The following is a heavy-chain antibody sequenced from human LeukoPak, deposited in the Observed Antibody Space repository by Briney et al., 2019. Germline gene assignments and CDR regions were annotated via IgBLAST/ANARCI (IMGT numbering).Heavy chain of an antibody. D-gene: IGHD3-10*01. CDR2: ISGNGDTT. CDR1: GFTFSSYA. Sequence: GGSLRLSCAASGFTFSSYAMSWVRQPPGRGLEWVSAISGNGDTTYYADSVKGRFTISRDNSKNTLYLQMYSLRAEDTAVDYCAKGTMVRGDRDYWGQGTLVTVSS. J-gene: IGHJ4*02. V-gene: IGHV3-23*01. CDR3: AKGTMVRGDRDY.